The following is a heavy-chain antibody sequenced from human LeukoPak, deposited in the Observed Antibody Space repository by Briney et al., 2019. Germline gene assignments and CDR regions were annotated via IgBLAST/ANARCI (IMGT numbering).Heavy chain of an antibody. V-gene: IGHV1-18*01. CDR3: ASGGWEMATNIFGY. J-gene: IGHJ4*02. CDR2: ISAYNGNT. CDR1: GYTFTSYG. Sequence: ASVKVSCKASGYTFTSYGISWVRQAPGQGLEWMGWISAYNGNTNYAQKLQGRVTMTADTSTSTAYMELRSLRSDDTAVYYCASGGWEMATNIFGYWGQGTLVTVSS. D-gene: IGHD5-24*01.